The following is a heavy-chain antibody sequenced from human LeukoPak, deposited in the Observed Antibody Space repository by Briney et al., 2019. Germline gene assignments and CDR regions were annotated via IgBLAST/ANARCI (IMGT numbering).Heavy chain of an antibody. V-gene: IGHV3-23*01. CDR2: IRSNVDGT. D-gene: IGHD3-16*01. CDR3: AKAYSNAYPYYFDS. Sequence: GGSLRLSCAASGFTFSSYAMSWVRQAPGEGLEWASLIRSNVDGTYYADSVKGRFTISRDNSKNTLYLQMNSLRAEDTAVYYCAKAYSNAYPYYFDSWGQGTLVTVSS. J-gene: IGHJ4*02. CDR1: GFTFSSYA.